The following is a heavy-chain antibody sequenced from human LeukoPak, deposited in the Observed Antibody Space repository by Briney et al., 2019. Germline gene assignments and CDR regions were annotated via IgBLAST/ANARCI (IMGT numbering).Heavy chain of an antibody. D-gene: IGHD2-8*01. CDR3: ARVEDIVLLVYDY. J-gene: IGHJ4*02. V-gene: IGHV3-30*02. CDR2: IRYDGSNN. CDR1: GFTFSSYG. Sequence: GGSLRLSCAASGFTFSSYGMHWVRQAPGKGLEWVAFIRYDGSNNYYADSVKGRFTISRDNSKNTLYLQMNSLRAEDTAVYYCARVEDIVLLVYDYWGQGTLVTVSS.